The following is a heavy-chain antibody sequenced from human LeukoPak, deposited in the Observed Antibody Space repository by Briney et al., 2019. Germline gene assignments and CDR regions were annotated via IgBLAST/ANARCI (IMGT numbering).Heavy chain of an antibody. J-gene: IGHJ6*02. CDR3: YPDPLAHDYYGMDV. CDR2: ISSSSSYI. Sequence: PGGSLRLSCAASGFTFSSYSMNWVRQAPGKGLEWVSSISSSSSYIYYADSVKGRFTTSRDNAKNSLYLQMNSLRAEDTAVYYCYPDPLAHDYYGMDVWGQGTTVTVSS. D-gene: IGHD3-3*02. V-gene: IGHV3-21*01. CDR1: GFTFSSYS.